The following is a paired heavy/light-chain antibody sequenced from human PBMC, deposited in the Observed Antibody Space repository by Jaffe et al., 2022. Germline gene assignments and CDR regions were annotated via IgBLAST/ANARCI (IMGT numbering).Light chain of an antibody. CDR3: GTWDSSLSAGPYVV. V-gene: IGLV1-51*02. J-gene: IGLJ2*01. CDR2: ENN. Sequence: QSVLTQPPSVSAAPGQKVTISCSGSSSNIGNNYVSWYQQLPGTAPKLLIYENNKRPSGIPDRFSGSKSGTSATLGIAGLLTGDEADYYCGTWDSSLSAGPYVVFGGGTKLTVL. CDR1: SSNIGNNY.
Heavy chain of an antibody. D-gene: IGHD3-22*01. CDR3: ARVHSSGYYFPRYYYYYYMDV. Sequence: QVQLQESGPGLVKPSETLSLTCTVSGGSISNYYWSWIRQPPGKGLEWIGYIYHSGSTNYNPSLKSRVTISVDTSKNQFSLKLSSVTAADTAVYYCARVHSSGYYFPRYYYYYYMDVWGKGTTVTVSS. J-gene: IGHJ6*03. CDR1: GGSISNYY. CDR2: IYHSGST. V-gene: IGHV4-59*01.